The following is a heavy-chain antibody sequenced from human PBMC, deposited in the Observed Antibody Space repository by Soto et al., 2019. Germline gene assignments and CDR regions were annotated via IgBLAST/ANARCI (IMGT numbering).Heavy chain of an antibody. V-gene: IGHV4-31*03. CDR1: GGSISSGGYY. J-gene: IGHJ4*02. Sequence: PSETLSLTCTVSGGSISSGGYYWSWIRQHPGKGLEWIGYIYYSGSTYYNPSLKSRVTISVDTSKNQFSPKLSSVTAADTAVYYCARQYDSSGYYYRFYFDYWGQGTLVTVSS. D-gene: IGHD3-22*01. CDR2: IYYSGST. CDR3: ARQYDSSGYYYRFYFDY.